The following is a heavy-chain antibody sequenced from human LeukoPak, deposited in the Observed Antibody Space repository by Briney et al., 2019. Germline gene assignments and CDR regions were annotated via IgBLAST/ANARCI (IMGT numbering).Heavy chain of an antibody. CDR3: AVYWGS. CDR1: GFTFSSYW. J-gene: IGHJ5*02. D-gene: IGHD3-16*01. V-gene: IGHV3-7*01. Sequence: PGGSLRLSCAVSGFTFSSYWMSWVRQAPGKGLEWVANIKQDGSEKYYVDSVKGRFTISRDNAKNSLFLQMNSLRAEDTAVYYCAVYWGSWGQGTLVTVSS. CDR2: IKQDGSEK.